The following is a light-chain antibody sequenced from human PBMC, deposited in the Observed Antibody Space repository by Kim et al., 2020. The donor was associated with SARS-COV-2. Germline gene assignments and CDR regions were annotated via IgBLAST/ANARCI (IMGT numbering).Light chain of an antibody. CDR1: SLRSYY. CDR3: NSRDSTGKRWV. J-gene: IGLJ1*01. V-gene: IGLV3-19*01. Sequence: SSELTQDPAVSVALGQTAKITCQGDSLRSYYASWYQQKPGQAPILVIYGRNNRPSGIPDRFSGSSSVNTASLTITGAQAEDEADYYCNSRDSTGKRWVFG. CDR2: GRN.